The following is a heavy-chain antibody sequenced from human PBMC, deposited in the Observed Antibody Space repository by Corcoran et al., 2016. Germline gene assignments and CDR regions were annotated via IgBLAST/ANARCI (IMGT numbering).Heavy chain of an antibody. V-gene: IGHV4-34*01. CDR3: ARGANWNYVRAWFDP. J-gene: IGHJ5*02. Sequence: QVQLQQWGAGLLKPSETLSLTCAVYGGAFSGYYWSWIGKPPGKGLEGIGEINHSGSTNYNPSLKSRFTIAVDTSKNQFSLKLSSVTAAGTAVYYCARGANWNYVRAWFDPWGQGTLVTVSS. CDR2: INHSGST. CDR1: GGAFSGYY. D-gene: IGHD1-7*01.